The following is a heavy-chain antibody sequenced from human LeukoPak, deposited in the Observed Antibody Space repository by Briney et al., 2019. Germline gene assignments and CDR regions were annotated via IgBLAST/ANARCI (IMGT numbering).Heavy chain of an antibody. J-gene: IGHJ4*02. Sequence: SETLSLTCTVSGYSISSGYYWGWIRQPPGKGLEWIGSIYHSGSTYYNPSLKSRVTISVDTSKNQFSLKLSSVTAADTAVYYCARDTTGDHNSFDYWGQGALVTVSS. CDR2: IYHSGST. D-gene: IGHD7-27*01. V-gene: IGHV4-38-2*02. CDR1: GYSISSGYY. CDR3: ARDTTGDHNSFDY.